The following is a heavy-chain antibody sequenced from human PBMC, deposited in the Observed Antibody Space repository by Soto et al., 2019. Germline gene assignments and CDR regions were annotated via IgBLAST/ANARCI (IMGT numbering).Heavy chain of an antibody. CDR2: ISGSGGST. V-gene: IGHV3-23*01. Sequence: GGSLRLSCAASGFTFSSYAMSWVRQAPGKGLEWVSAISGSGGSTYYADXXXXXXXXXXDNXKNTLYLQMNSLRAEDTAVYYCAKVANPDYEGATTALWGKGTTVTVSS. J-gene: IGHJ6*04. D-gene: IGHD4-17*01. CDR1: GFTFSSYA. CDR3: AKVANPDYEGATTAL.